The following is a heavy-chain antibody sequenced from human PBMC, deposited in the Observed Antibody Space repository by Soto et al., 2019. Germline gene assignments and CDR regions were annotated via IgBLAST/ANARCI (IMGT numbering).Heavy chain of an antibody. CDR3: AKGRYDFWSGYPYFDY. J-gene: IGHJ4*02. CDR1: GFTFSSYA. V-gene: IGHV3-23*01. D-gene: IGHD3-3*01. CDR2: ISGSGGST. Sequence: WGSLRLSCAASGFTFSSYAMSWVRQAPGKGLEWVSAISGSGGSTYYADSVKGRFTISRDNSKNTLYLQMNSLRAEDTAVYYCAKGRYDFWSGYPYFDYWGQGTLVTVSS.